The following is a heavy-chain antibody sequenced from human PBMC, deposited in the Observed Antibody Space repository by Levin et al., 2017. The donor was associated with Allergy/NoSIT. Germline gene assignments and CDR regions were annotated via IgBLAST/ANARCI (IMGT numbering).Heavy chain of an antibody. CDR1: GGSISSGDYY. J-gene: IGHJ4*02. CDR3: ARERGSGWYLDY. Sequence: SETLSLTCTVSGGSISSGDYYWSWIRQPPGKGLEWIGYIYYSGSTYYNPSLKSRVTISVDTSKNQFSLKLSSVTAADTAVYYCARERGSGWYLDYWGQGTLVTVSS. V-gene: IGHV4-30-4*01. D-gene: IGHD6-19*01. CDR2: IYYSGST.